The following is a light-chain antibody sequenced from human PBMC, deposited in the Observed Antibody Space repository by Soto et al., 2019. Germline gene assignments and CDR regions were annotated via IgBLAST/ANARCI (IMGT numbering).Light chain of an antibody. CDR1: QSVNAN. V-gene: IGKV3-15*01. CDR2: GAS. J-gene: IGKJ1*01. CDR3: QQYNTWLWT. Sequence: EVVMTQSPAILSLSPGERASLSCRASQSVNANLAWYQQKPGQAPRLLIHGASNRATGIPARFSGSGFGTEFILTISSLQSEDFAVYYCQQYNTWLWTFGQGTKVEI.